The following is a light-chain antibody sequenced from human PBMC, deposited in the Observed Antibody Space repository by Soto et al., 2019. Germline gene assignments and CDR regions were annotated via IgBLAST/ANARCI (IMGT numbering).Light chain of an antibody. CDR1: QSISGW. CDR2: DAS. Sequence: DIQMTQSPSSLSASVGDSVTITCRASQSISGWLAWYQQKPGEAPKVLIYDASSLESGVPSRFSGSGSGTEFTLTIRSLQPDDFATYYCQHYDSYPWAFGQGTKVEIK. V-gene: IGKV1-5*01. CDR3: QHYDSYPWA. J-gene: IGKJ1*01.